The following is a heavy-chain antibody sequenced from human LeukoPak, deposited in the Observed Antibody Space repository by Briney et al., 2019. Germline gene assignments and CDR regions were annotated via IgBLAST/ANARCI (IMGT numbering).Heavy chain of an antibody. CDR3: ARDLYDYGSY. V-gene: IGHV3-66*01. J-gene: IGHJ4*02. Sequence: GGSLRLSCAASGFTVSSTYMSWVRQAPGKGLEWVSVIYSGGTTYYADSVKGRFTISRDNSKDTLYLQMNSLRTEDTAVYYCARDLYDYGSYWGQGTLVTVSS. CDR2: IYSGGTT. CDR1: GFTVSSTY. D-gene: IGHD4/OR15-4a*01.